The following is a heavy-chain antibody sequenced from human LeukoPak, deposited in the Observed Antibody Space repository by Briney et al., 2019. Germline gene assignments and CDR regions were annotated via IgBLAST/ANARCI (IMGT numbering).Heavy chain of an antibody. CDR3: ARGNYCSGGSCYDGAFDY. J-gene: IGHJ4*02. V-gene: IGHV1-18*01. D-gene: IGHD2-15*01. CDR2: SSGYNGNT. CDR1: GYTFTSYA. Sequence: EASVKVSCKASGYTFTSYAMNWVRQAPGQGLEWMGWSSGYNGNTNYAQKLQGRVTMTTDTSTSTAYMELRSLRSDDTAVYYCARGNYCSGGSCYDGAFDYWGQGTLVTVSS.